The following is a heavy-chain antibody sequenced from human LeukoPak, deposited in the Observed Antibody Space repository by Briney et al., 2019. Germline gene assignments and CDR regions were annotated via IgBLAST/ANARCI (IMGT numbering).Heavy chain of an antibody. CDR2: INPNSGGT. D-gene: IGHD1-26*01. CDR1: GYTFTGYY. Sequence: ASVKVSCKASGYTFTGYYMHWVRQAPGQGLEWMGWINPNSGGTNYAQKFQGRVTMTRDTSISTAYMELSRLRSDDTAVYYCARDGDRSGSYYGVHAFDIWGQGTMVTVSS. V-gene: IGHV1-2*02. CDR3: ARDGDRSGSYYGVHAFDI. J-gene: IGHJ3*02.